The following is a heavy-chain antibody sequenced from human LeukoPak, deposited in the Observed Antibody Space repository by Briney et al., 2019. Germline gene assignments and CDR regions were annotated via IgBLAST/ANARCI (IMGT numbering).Heavy chain of an antibody. CDR3: AKRRSSGWNFSDY. D-gene: IGHD6-19*01. Sequence: GGSLRLSCAASGFTFSSYGMHWVRQAPGKGLEWVAFIRYDGSNKYYADSVKGRFTISRDNSKNTLYLQMNSLRAEDTAVYYCAKRRSSGWNFSDYWGQGTLVTVSS. CDR2: IRYDGSNK. CDR1: GFTFSSYG. J-gene: IGHJ4*02. V-gene: IGHV3-30*02.